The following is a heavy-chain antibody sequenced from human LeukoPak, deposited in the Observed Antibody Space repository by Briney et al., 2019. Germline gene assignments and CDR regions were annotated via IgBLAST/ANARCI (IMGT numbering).Heavy chain of an antibody. CDR1: GGSITNYY. Sequence: SETLSLTCTVSGGSITNYYWSWIRQPAGKGLEWIGRIYTSGSTNYNPSLKSRVTMSVDTSKNQFSLKLSSVTAADTAVYYCARSGGEWELLWGHAFDIWGQGTMVTVSS. J-gene: IGHJ3*02. CDR3: ARSGGEWELLWGHAFDI. CDR2: IYTSGST. V-gene: IGHV4-4*07. D-gene: IGHD1-26*01.